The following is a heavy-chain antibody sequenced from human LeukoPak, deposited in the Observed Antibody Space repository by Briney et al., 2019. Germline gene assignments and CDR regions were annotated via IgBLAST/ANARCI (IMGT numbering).Heavy chain of an antibody. CDR1: GFILTSYW. CDR3: ARHVRFEGVDY. Sequence: GGSLRLSCAASGFILTSYWMSWVRQAPGKGLEWVANIKQDGSEKYYVDSVKGRFTISRDNAKNSLFLQMSSLRAEDTAVYYCARHVRFEGVDYWGQGTLVTVSS. CDR2: IKQDGSEK. V-gene: IGHV3-7*01. D-gene: IGHD3-3*01. J-gene: IGHJ4*02.